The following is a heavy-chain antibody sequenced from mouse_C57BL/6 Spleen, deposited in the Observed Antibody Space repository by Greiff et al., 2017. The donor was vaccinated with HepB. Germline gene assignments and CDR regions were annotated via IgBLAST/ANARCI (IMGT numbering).Heavy chain of an antibody. CDR2: ISYDGSN. V-gene: IGHV3-6*01. Sequence: EVKLMESGPGLVKPSQSLSLTCSVTGYSITSGYYWNWIRQFPGNKLEWMGYISYDGSNNYNPSLKNRISITRDTSKNQFFLKLNSVTTEDTATYYCARGKDYWGQGTSVTVSS. J-gene: IGHJ4*01. CDR3: ARGKDY. CDR1: GYSITSGYY.